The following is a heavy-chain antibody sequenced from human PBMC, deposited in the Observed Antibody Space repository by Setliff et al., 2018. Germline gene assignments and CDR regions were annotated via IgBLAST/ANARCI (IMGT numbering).Heavy chain of an antibody. Sequence: PSETLSLTCAVSGYSISSGYYWSWIRQHPGKGLEWIGYIYYSGSTYYNPSLKSRVTISVDTSKNQFSLKLSSVTAADTAVYYCARDPLTTNRRRAFDIWGQGTMVTVSS. CDR1: GYSISSGYY. D-gene: IGHD4-17*01. CDR3: ARDPLTTNRRRAFDI. V-gene: IGHV4-31*11. CDR2: IYYSGST. J-gene: IGHJ3*02.